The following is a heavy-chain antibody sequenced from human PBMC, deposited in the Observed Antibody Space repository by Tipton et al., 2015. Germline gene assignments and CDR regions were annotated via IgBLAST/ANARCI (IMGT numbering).Heavy chain of an antibody. D-gene: IGHD4-11*01. J-gene: IGHJ4*02. CDR2: ISTYNGNT. V-gene: IGHV1-18*01. Sequence: QVQLVQSGAEVKKPGASVKVSCKASGYTFTTYNLIWVRQAPGQGLEWMGWISTYNGNTNYAQKLQGRATMTTDTSTSTAYMELRSLRSDDTAMYYCARVSYSNSASLFAYWGQGTLVTVSS. CDR3: ARVSYSNSASLFAY. CDR1: GYTFTTYN.